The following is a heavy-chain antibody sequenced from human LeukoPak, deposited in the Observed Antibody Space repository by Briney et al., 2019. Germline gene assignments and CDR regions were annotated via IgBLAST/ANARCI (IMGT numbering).Heavy chain of an antibody. CDR2: IYYSENA. V-gene: IGHV4-59*01. Sequence: SETLSLTCTVSGGSISSYYWSWIRQPPGKGLDWIGYIYYSENANYNPSLKSRVSISVDTSKNQFSLKLSSVTAVDTAVYYCARRGGSPLGAFDIWGQGTMVTVSS. CDR1: GGSISSYY. CDR3: ARRGGSPLGAFDI. J-gene: IGHJ3*02. D-gene: IGHD1-26*01.